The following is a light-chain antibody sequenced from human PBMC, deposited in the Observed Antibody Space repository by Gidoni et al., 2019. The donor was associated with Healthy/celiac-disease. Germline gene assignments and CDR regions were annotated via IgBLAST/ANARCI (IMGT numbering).Light chain of an antibody. Sequence: QSVLTQPPAVSGAPGQRVTISCTGSSSNIGAGYDVHWYQQLPGTAPKLLIYGNSNRPSGVPDRLSVSKSGTSASLAISGLQAEDEADYYCQSYDSSLSGSVFGGGTKLTVL. CDR1: SSNIGAGYD. J-gene: IGLJ3*02. CDR3: QSYDSSLSGSV. CDR2: GNS. V-gene: IGLV1-40*01.